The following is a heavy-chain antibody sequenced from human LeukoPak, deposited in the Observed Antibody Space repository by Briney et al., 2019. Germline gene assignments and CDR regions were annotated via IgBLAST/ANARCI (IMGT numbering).Heavy chain of an antibody. Sequence: GGSLRLSFAASGFTFINNHMSWVRQPPGKGLEWVSVIYTGGSTYYADSVKGRFTISRDNSKNTLYLQMNSLRAEDTAMYYCAREHSGYSYFDYWGQGTLVTVSS. CDR1: GFTFINNH. CDR2: IYTGGST. D-gene: IGHD3-22*01. CDR3: AREHSGYSYFDY. J-gene: IGHJ4*02. V-gene: IGHV3-53*01.